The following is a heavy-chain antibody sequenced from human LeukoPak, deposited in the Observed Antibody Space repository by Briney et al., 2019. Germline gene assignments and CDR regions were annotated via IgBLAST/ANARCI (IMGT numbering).Heavy chain of an antibody. D-gene: IGHD3-3*01. CDR3: AKDQTTNYDFWSGYEQAIDY. CDR2: ISGSGGST. V-gene: IGHV3-23*01. Sequence: PGGSLRLSCAASGFTFSSYAMNWVRQAPGKGLEWVSAISGSGGSTYYADSVRGRFTISRDNSKNTLYLQMNSLRAEDTAVYYCAKDQTTNYDFWSGYEQAIDYWGQGTLVTVSS. J-gene: IGHJ4*02. CDR1: GFTFSSYA.